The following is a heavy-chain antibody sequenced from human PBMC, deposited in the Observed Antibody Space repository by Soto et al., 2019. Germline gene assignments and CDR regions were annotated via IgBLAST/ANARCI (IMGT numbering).Heavy chain of an antibody. CDR2: INPNSGDT. D-gene: IGHD2-2*01. V-gene: IGHV1-2*02. CDR3: ARDPPYCTSTSCYVDY. J-gene: IGHJ4*02. Sequence: QVQLVQSGAEVKKPGASVKVSCKASGYTFTAYSMHWVRQAPGQGLEWMGRINPNSGDTNYAQKFQGRVTMTRDTSISTAYMELSRLRSDETAVYYCARDPPYCTSTSCYVDYWGQGTLVTVSS. CDR1: GYTFTAYS.